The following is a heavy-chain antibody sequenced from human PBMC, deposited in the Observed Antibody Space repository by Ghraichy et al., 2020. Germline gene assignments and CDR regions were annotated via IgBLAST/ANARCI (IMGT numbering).Heavy chain of an antibody. CDR3: AKDRHPDGVWDIDY. CDR2: ILGSGVAT. Sequence: GESLNISCAVSGFSLSTYTVSWVRQAPGKGLEWVSAILGSGVATYYADSVRGCFTISRDTSKNIVFLEMNGLRAEDAAIYYCAKDRHPDGVWDIDYWGQGTLVTVSS. D-gene: IGHD4-17*01. J-gene: IGHJ4*02. CDR1: GFSLSTYT. V-gene: IGHV3-23*01.